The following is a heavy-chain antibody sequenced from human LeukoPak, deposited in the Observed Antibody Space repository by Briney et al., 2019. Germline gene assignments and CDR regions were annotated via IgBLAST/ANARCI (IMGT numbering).Heavy chain of an antibody. CDR2: IYHTGST. D-gene: IGHD2-2*01. CDR1: SGSISSNNW. Sequence: PSGTLSLTCAVSSGSISSNNWWSWVRQPPGKGLEWIGDIYHTGSTNDNPSLKSRVTISVDKSKNPFSLKLISVTAADTAVYYCARGYCSSTSCYSEIGGGVNRFDPWGQGTLVTVSS. J-gene: IGHJ5*02. V-gene: IGHV4-4*02. CDR3: ARGYCSSTSCYSEIGGGVNRFDP.